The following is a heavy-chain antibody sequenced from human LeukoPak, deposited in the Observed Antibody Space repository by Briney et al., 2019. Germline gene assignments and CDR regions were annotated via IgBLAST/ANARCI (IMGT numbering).Heavy chain of an antibody. CDR1: GGSISSGSYY. CDR2: IYTSGST. CDR3: ARDRPDSSSWYRSNWFDP. J-gene: IGHJ5*02. D-gene: IGHD6-13*01. V-gene: IGHV4-61*02. Sequence: SETLSLTCTVSGGSISSGSYYWSWIRQPAGKGLEWIGRIYTSGSTNYNPSLKSRVTISVDTSKNQFSLKLSSVTAADTAVYYCARDRPDSSSWYRSNWFDPWGQGTLVTVSS.